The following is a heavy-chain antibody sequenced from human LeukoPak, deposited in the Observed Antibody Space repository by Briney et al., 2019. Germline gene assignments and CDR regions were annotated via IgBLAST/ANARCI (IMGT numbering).Heavy chain of an antibody. V-gene: IGHV4-39*01. CDR2: IYYSGRT. CDR3: ARSGYSYGADSFDI. J-gene: IGHJ3*02. CDR1: GASISSNIYY. Sequence: KSSETLSLTCTVSGASISSNIYYWGWIRQPPGKGLEWIGSIYYSGRTYYSPSLKSRVTISVDTSKNQFSLKLSSVTAADTAVYYCARSGYSYGADSFDIWGQGTMVTVSS. D-gene: IGHD5-18*01.